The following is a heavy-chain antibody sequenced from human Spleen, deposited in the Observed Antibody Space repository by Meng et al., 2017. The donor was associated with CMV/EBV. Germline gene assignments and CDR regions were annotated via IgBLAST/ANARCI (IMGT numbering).Heavy chain of an antibody. D-gene: IGHD5-24*01. CDR1: GFTFSSYA. Sequence: GGSLRLSCAASGFTFSSYAMSWVRQAPGKGLEWVSSISSSSSYIYYADSVKGRFTISRDNAKNSLYLQMNSPRAEDTAVYYCARGGPEMATTYYFDYWGQGTLVTVSS. CDR3: ARGGPEMATTYYFDY. V-gene: IGHV3-21*01. J-gene: IGHJ4*02. CDR2: ISSSSSYI.